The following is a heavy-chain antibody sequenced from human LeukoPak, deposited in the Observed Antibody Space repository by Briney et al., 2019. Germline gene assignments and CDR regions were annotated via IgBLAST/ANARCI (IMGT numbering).Heavy chain of an antibody. CDR2: IYTRGST. D-gene: IGHD2-21*02. V-gene: IGHV4-4*09. CDR3: ARRLAACGGDCHDAFDI. Sequence: SDTLSLTCAVSGGSISSYYWSWIRQPPAKALEWIGYIYTRGSTNYNPSLKSRVTISVDPSKHQFSLKLSSVTAADTAVSYCARRLAACGGDCHDAFDIWGQGTMVTVS. CDR1: GGSISSYY. J-gene: IGHJ3*02.